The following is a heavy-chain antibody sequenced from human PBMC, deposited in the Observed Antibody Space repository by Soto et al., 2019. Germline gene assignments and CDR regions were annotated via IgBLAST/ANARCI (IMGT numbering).Heavy chain of an antibody. J-gene: IGHJ4*02. D-gene: IGHD5-12*01. Sequence: PGGSLRLSCEASGFTFSNYTMHWVRQSPGKGLEWVSVIAYDGSNQFYADAVKGRFTISRDNSDSTMYLQMSSLGAEDTAVYYCAKDPRDGYNYPYYDYWGQGTLVPVSS. CDR3: AKDPRDGYNYPYYDY. CDR1: GFTFSNYT. V-gene: IGHV3-30-3*01. CDR2: IAYDGSNQ.